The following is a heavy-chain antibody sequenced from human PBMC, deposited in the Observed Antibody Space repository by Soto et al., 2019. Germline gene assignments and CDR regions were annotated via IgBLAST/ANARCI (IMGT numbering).Heavy chain of an antibody. Sequence: QVQLVESGGGVVQPGRSLRLSCAASGFSFRDYAMHWVRQAPGKGLEWVAIISYDASSKYNADSVKGRFTISRDNSKNTLYLQMNSLRTEDTAVYYCAAAYSNSWHNVVYWGQGTLVPVPS. CDR2: ISYDASSK. J-gene: IGHJ4*02. V-gene: IGHV3-30-3*01. CDR1: GFSFRDYA. D-gene: IGHD6-13*01. CDR3: AAAYSNSWHNVVY.